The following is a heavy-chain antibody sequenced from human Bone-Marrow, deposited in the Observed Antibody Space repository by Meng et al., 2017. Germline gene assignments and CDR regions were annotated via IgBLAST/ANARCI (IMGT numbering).Heavy chain of an antibody. D-gene: IGHD1-26*01. Sequence: EGDLWGAWGGLVKPWGSLRLSCAASGFAFSDAWMSWVRQAPGKGLEWVGLIKSKSAGGTTDYAAPVKGRFTISRDDSKTTMYLQMNSLKTEDTAVYYCTASPATEYWGQGTLVTVSS. V-gene: IGHV3-15*01. CDR2: IKSKSAGGTT. CDR3: TASPATEY. J-gene: IGHJ4*02. CDR1: GFAFSDAW.